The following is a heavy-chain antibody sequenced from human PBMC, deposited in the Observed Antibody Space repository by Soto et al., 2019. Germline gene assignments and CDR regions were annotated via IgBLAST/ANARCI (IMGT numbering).Heavy chain of an antibody. V-gene: IGHV3-33*06. CDR1: GFIFSSYC. J-gene: IGHJ5*02. D-gene: IGHD6-19*01. CDR2: IWYDGSNT. Sequence: PGGSLRLSCAASGFIFSSYCIHWVRQAPGKGLEWVAGIWYDGSNTFYRDAVKGRFSISRDNSKNTVDLQMNSLRAEDTAVYYCAKSIAVAHGWLDPWGQGIQVAVSS. CDR3: AKSIAVAHGWLDP.